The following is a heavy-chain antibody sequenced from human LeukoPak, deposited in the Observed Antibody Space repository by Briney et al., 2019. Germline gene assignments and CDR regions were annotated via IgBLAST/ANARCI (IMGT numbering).Heavy chain of an antibody. V-gene: IGHV4-38-2*02. CDR1: GYSISSGYY. D-gene: IGHD1-26*01. CDR3: ARRAGSYYIGYYFDY. CDR2: IYHSGST. J-gene: IGHJ4*02. Sequence: ETLSLTCTVSGYSISSGYYWGWIRQPPGKGLEWIAGIYHSGSTYYYPSLKSRVTISVDTSKNQFSLKLSSVTAADTAVYYCARRAGSYYIGYYFDYWGQGTLVTVSS.